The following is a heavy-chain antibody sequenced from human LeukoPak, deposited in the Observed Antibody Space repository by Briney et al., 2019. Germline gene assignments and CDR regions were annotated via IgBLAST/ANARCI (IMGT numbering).Heavy chain of an antibody. D-gene: IGHD3-10*01. J-gene: IGHJ4*02. CDR2: ISSSSNSI. CDR1: GFIFSTYS. Sequence: GGSLRLSCAASGFIFSTYSMNWVRQAPGKGLEWVSYISSSSNSIYYADSVKGRFTISRDNAKNSLYLQMNSLRAEDTAVYYCAKGWSRGVRGVIMALTYWGQGTLVTVSS. V-gene: IGHV3-48*01. CDR3: AKGWSRGVRGVIMALTY.